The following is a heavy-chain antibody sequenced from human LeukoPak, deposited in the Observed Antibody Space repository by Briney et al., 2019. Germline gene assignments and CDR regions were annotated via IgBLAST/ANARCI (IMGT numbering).Heavy chain of an antibody. V-gene: IGHV3-73*01. CDR1: GFTFSGSA. Sequence: GGSLRLSCAASGFTFSGSAMHWVRQASGKGLEWVGRIRSKANSYATAYAASVKGRFTISRDDSKNTAYLQMNSLKTEDTAVYYCTSQGYYDSSGTYYFDYWGQGTLVTVSS. D-gene: IGHD3-22*01. CDR2: IRSKANSYAT. CDR3: TSQGYYDSSGTYYFDY. J-gene: IGHJ4*02.